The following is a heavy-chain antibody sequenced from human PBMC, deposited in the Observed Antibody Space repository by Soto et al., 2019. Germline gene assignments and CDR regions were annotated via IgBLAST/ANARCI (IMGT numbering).Heavy chain of an antibody. CDR2: LTYTSSYI. J-gene: IGHJ6*02. CDR3: ARAIAVAVPYYYGMDL. Sequence: EVQLVESGGGLVKPGGSLRLSCAASGFTFSSYDMNWVRRAPGKGLEWVSSLTYTSSYIYVADSVKGRFTISRDNAKNSVYLHIDSLRAGDTAVYYCARAIAVAVPYYYGMDLWGQGTTVTVSS. V-gene: IGHV3-21*01. CDR1: GFTFSSYD. D-gene: IGHD6-19*01.